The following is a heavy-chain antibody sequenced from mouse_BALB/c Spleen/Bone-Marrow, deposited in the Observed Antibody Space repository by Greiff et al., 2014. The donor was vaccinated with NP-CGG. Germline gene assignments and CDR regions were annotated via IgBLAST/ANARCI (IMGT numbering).Heavy chain of an antibody. CDR2: IRNKVKGYTT. V-gene: IGHV7-3*02. CDR3: ARDENVGIYWYFDV. Sequence: EVKLVESGGGLVQPGGSLRLSCAASGFTFTDYYISWVRQPPGKALEWLCFIRNKVKGYTTDYSASVKGRFTISRDNSQSISYLQMNTLRAEDSATYYCARDENVGIYWYFDVWGAGTTVTVSS. J-gene: IGHJ1*01. CDR1: GFTFTDYY.